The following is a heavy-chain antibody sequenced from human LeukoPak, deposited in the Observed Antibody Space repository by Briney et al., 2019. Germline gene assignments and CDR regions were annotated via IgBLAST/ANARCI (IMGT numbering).Heavy chain of an antibody. V-gene: IGHV4-4*07. CDR2: IYTSGST. CDR3: ARERVAGSSLDN. D-gene: IGHD6-19*01. CDR1: GGSISSYY. J-gene: IGHJ4*02. Sequence: SETLSLTCTVSGGSISSYYWSWIRQPAGKGLEWIGRIYTSGSTNYNPSLKSRVTISVDTSKNHFSLNLTSVTAADTALYYCARERVAGSSLDNWGQGTLVIVSS.